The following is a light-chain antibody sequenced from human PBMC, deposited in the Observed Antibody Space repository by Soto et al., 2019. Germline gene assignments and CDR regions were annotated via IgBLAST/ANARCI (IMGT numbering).Light chain of an antibody. CDR3: QQYKNWPPIS. CDR2: GAS. J-gene: IGKJ5*01. Sequence: KVMTQAPAPPSVSPGGRATLSFRASQSVGSDLAWYQQKPGQAPRLLIYGASTRATGIPARFSGSASGTEFTLTITGLQSEDFAVYYCQQYKNWPPISFGQGTRLEIK. CDR1: QSVGSD. V-gene: IGKV3-15*01.